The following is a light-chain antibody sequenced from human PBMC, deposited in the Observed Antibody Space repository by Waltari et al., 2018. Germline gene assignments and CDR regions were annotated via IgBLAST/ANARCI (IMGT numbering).Light chain of an antibody. CDR1: QSVSSS. V-gene: IGKV3-20*01. CDR2: DAS. CDR3: QKYVSLPAT. J-gene: IGKJ1*01. Sequence: EIVLTPSPGTLSLSPGERATLSCRTSQSVSSSLAWYQQKPGQAPRLLIYDASSRAAGIPDRFSGSGSGTDFSLAISRLEPEDFAVYYCQKYVSLPATFGQGTKVEIK.